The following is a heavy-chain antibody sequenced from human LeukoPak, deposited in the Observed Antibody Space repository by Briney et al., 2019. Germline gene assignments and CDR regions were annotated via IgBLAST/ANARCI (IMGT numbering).Heavy chain of an antibody. D-gene: IGHD5-24*01. CDR2: INPNGGVT. Sequence: EASVKVSCKASGYTFSGYYMHWLRQAPGQGLEWMGWINPNGGVTNYAQKFQGRVTMTRDTSISTAYMKLSRLRSDDTAVYYCARDGGDGYNFYYWGQGTLVTVSS. CDR1: GYTFSGYY. CDR3: ARDGGDGYNFYY. J-gene: IGHJ4*02. V-gene: IGHV1-2*02.